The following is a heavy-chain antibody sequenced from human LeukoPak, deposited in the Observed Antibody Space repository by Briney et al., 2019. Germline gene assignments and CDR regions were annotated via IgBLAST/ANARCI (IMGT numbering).Heavy chain of an antibody. V-gene: IGHV3-23*01. Sequence: QPGGSLRLSCAASGFSFNIYPMSWVRQAPGKGLEWVSTVGGHDDTFYADSVKGRFTISRDNSKNTLFLEMNSLRAEDTALYYCAKYVKAAPVAGFDFWGQGTLVTVSS. CDR3: AKYVKAAPVAGFDF. CDR2: VGGHDDT. J-gene: IGHJ4*02. CDR1: GFSFNIYP. D-gene: IGHD6-19*01.